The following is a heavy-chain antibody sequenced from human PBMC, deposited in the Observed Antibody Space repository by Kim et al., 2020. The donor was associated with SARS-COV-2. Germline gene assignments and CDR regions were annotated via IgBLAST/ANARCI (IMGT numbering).Heavy chain of an antibody. CDR2: INSDGSST. Sequence: GGSLRLSCAASGFTFSNYWMHWVRQVPGQGLVWVARINSDGSSTTCADSVRGRFTISRDNAKNSLFLQMTSLRAEDTAVYYCARGAYYDILTGYFGNWYF. J-gene: IGHJ2*01. CDR3: ARGAYYDILTGYFGNWYF. CDR1: GFTFSNYW. D-gene: IGHD3-9*01. V-gene: IGHV3-74*01.